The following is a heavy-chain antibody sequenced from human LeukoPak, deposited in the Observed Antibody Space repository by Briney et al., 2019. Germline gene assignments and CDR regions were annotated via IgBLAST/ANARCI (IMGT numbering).Heavy chain of an antibody. CDR1: GFTFSSYW. V-gene: IGHV3-7*01. D-gene: IGHD6-13*01. CDR2: IKQDGSEK. J-gene: IGHJ5*02. CDR3: ARDSSSWTYNWFDP. Sequence: GRSLRLSCAASGFTFSSYWMSWVRQAPGKGLEWVANIKQDGSEKYYVDSVKGRFTISRDNAKNSLYLQMNSLRAEDTAVYYCARDSSSWTYNWFDPWGQGTLVTVSS.